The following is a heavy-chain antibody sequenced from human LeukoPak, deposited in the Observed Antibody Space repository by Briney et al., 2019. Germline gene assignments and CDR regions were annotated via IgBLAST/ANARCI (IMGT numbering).Heavy chain of an antibody. CDR1: GYSISTLAN. D-gene: IGHD3-22*01. CDR2: IYHGGST. V-gene: IGHV4-38-2*02. J-gene: IGHJ4*02. Sequence: SETLSLTCTVSGYSISTLANWGWIRQSPGKGLEWVASIYHGGSTYYNPSLRGRVTISMDTSKNQISLKLTSVAAADTAVYYCAREKALIDHYDFTGYDWEYWGQGSLVIVSS. CDR3: AREKALIDHYDFTGYDWEY.